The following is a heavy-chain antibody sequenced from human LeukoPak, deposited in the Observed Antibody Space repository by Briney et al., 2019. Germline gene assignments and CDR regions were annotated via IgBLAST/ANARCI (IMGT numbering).Heavy chain of an antibody. CDR3: AREGVGATTLLVY. Sequence: PSETLSLTCAVYGGSFSGYYWSWIRQPPGKGLEWIGEINHSGSTNYNPSLKSRVTISVDTSKNQFSLKLSSVTAADTAVYYCAREGVGATTLLVYWGQGTLVTVSS. D-gene: IGHD1-26*01. CDR1: GGSFSGYY. V-gene: IGHV4-34*01. J-gene: IGHJ4*02. CDR2: INHSGST.